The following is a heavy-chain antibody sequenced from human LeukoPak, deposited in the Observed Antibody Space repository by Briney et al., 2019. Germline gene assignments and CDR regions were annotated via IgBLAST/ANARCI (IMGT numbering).Heavy chain of an antibody. Sequence: GGSLRLSCAASGFTFSSYSMNWVRQAPGKGLEWVSYISSSSSTIYYADSVKGRFTISRDNAKNSLYLQMNSLRAEDTAVYYCAKTKTGTHSDYWGQGTLVTVSS. CDR3: AKTKTGTHSDY. CDR2: ISSSSSTI. J-gene: IGHJ4*02. V-gene: IGHV3-48*04. CDR1: GFTFSSYS. D-gene: IGHD1-1*01.